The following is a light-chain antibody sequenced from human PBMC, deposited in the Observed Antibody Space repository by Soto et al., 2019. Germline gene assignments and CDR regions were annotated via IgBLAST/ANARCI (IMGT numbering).Light chain of an antibody. V-gene: IGKV1-39*01. CDR3: QQSFSVPIT. CDR2: SAS. Sequence: DIQMTQSPSSLSASVGDRVTITCRASQSIAGYLSWYQQRPGKAPKFLIYSASSLQRGVPSRFSGSGSGIDFSLTINGLQPEDCATYFCQQSFSVPITFGQGTRLESK. J-gene: IGKJ5*01. CDR1: QSIAGY.